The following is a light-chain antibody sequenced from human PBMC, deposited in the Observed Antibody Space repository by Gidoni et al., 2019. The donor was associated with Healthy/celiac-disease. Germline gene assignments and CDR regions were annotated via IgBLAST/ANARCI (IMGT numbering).Light chain of an antibody. CDR2: AAS. J-gene: IGKJ2*01. CDR1: QSISSY. CDR3: QQSYSTLYT. Sequence: IQLTPSPSSLSASVGDRVTITCRASQSISSYLNWYQQKPGKATKLLIYAASSLQSGVPSRFSGSGSGTDFTLTISSLQPEDFATYYCQQSYSTLYTFGGGTKLEIK. V-gene: IGKV1-39*01.